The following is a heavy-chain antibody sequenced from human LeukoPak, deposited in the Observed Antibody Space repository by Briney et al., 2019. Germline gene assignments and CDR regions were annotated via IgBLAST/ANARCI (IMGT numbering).Heavy chain of an antibody. J-gene: IGHJ6*02. CDR3: ARETRARYCSSTSCYYYYYGMDV. V-gene: IGHV3-53*01. D-gene: IGHD2-2*01. CDR1: GFTVSSNY. Sequence: GGSLRLSCAASGFTVSSNYMSWVRQAPGKGLEWVSVIYSGGSTYYADSVKGRFTISRDNSKNTLYLQMNSLRAEDTAVYYCARETRARYCSSTSCYYYYYGMDVWAKGPRSPSP. CDR2: IYSGGST.